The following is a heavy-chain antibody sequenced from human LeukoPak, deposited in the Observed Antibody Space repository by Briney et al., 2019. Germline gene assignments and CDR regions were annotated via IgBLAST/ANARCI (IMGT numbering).Heavy chain of an antibody. J-gene: IGHJ5*02. CDR3: ARDKYIYDNSGSILDL. CDR2: IYTSGST. Sequence: PSQTLSLTCTVSGGSISSGTYYWNWIRQPAGKGLEWIGRIYTSGSTNYNPSLTGRVTISVDTSKNQFSLRLSSVTAADTAVYYCARDKYIYDNSGSILDLWGQGTLVTVSS. V-gene: IGHV4-61*02. D-gene: IGHD3-22*01. CDR1: GGSISSGTYY.